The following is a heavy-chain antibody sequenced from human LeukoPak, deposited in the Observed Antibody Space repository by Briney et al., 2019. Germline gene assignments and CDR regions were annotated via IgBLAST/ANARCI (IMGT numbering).Heavy chain of an antibody. Sequence: GGSLRLSCAASGFTFSSYSMNWVRQAPGKGLEWVSSISSSSSYIYYADSVKGRFTISRDNAKNSLYLQMNSLRAEDTAVYYCARDSYYHDSSGYGLLGPYYYYYGMDVWGQGTTVTVSS. D-gene: IGHD3-22*01. CDR3: ARDSYYHDSSGYGLLGPYYYYYGMDV. J-gene: IGHJ6*02. CDR1: GFTFSSYS. CDR2: ISSSSSYI. V-gene: IGHV3-21*01.